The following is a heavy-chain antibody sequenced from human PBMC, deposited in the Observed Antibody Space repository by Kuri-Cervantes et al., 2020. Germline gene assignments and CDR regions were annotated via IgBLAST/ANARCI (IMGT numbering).Heavy chain of an antibody. CDR1: GFTFSGYA. CDR3: AKWEWELLAFDY. D-gene: IGHD1-26*01. CDR2: ISYDGSNK. J-gene: IGHJ4*02. V-gene: IGHV3-30-3*02. Sequence: GESLKISCAASGFTFSGYAMHWVRQAPGKGLEWVAVISYDGSNKYYADSVKGRFTISRDNSKNTLYLQMNSLRAEDTAVYYCAKWEWELLAFDYWGQGTLVTVSS.